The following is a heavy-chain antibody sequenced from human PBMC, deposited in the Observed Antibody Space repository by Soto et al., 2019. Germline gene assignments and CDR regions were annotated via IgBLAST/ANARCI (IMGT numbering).Heavy chain of an antibody. D-gene: IGHD4-17*01. J-gene: IGHJ5*02. CDR2: INAGNGNT. CDR3: ARGRTVRDWFDP. V-gene: IGHV1-3*01. CDR1: GYTFTSYA. Sequence: ASVKVSCKASGYTFTSYAMHWVRQAPGQRLEWMGWINAGNGNTKYSQKFQGRVTITRDTSASTAYMELSSLRSEDTAVYYCARGRTVRDWFDPWGQGTLVTVSS.